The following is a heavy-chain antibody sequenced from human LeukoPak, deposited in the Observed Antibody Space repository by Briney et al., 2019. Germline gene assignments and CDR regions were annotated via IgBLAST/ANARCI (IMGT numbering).Heavy chain of an antibody. J-gene: IGHJ4*02. Sequence: PGGSLRPSCAASGFTFSSHALSWLRQAPGKGLEWVSTISGSGGSTYYADSVKGRFTISRDNSKNTLYVQMSSLRADDTAVYYCAKGYYYGSGSYSTFDYWGQGTLVTVSS. CDR2: ISGSGGST. D-gene: IGHD3-10*01. V-gene: IGHV3-23*01. CDR3: AKGYYYGSGSYSTFDY. CDR1: GFTFSSHA.